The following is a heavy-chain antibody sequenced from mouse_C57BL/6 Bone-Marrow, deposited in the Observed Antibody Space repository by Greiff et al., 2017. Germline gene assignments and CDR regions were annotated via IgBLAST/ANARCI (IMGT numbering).Heavy chain of an antibody. D-gene: IGHD1-1*01. J-gene: IGHJ2*01. CDR1: GFNIKDDY. Sequence: EVQLQQSGAELVRPGASVKLSCTASGFNIKDDYMHWVKQRPEQGLEWIGWIDPENGDTDYAWKFQGKATITADTSSNTAYLQLSSLTSEDTAVYYCTVITTVGGYWGQGTTLTVSS. CDR3: TVITTVGGY. CDR2: IDPENGDT. V-gene: IGHV14-4*01.